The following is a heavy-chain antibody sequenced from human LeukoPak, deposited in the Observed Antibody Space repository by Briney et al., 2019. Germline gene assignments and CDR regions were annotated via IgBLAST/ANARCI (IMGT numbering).Heavy chain of an antibody. CDR2: IYHSGST. V-gene: IGHV4-38-2*02. J-gene: IGHJ4*02. CDR3: ASSTDR. Sequence: SETLSLTCTVSGYSISSGYYWGWIRQPPGKGLEWIGSIYHSGSTYYNPSLKSRVTISVDTSKNQFSLKLSSVTAADTAVYYCASSTDRWGQGTLVTVSS. CDR1: GYSISSGYY.